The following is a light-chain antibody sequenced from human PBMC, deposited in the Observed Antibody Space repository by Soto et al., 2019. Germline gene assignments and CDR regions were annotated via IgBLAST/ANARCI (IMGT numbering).Light chain of an antibody. V-gene: IGLV2-23*03. CDR2: EGS. CDR1: RSDVGSYNL. J-gene: IGLJ1*01. CDR3: CSYAGSGTFYV. Sequence: QSALTQPASVSGSPGQSVTISCTGTRSDVGSYNLVSWYQQHPGKAPKLMIYEGSKRPSGVSNRFSGSKSDNTASLTISGLQAEDEADYYCCSYAGSGTFYVFGTGTKLTV.